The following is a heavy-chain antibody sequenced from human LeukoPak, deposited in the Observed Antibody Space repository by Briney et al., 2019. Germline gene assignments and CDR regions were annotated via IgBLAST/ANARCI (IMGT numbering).Heavy chain of an antibody. J-gene: IGHJ4*02. CDR1: GYTLTELS. V-gene: IGHV1-24*01. D-gene: IGHD3-22*01. CDR3: VSIDGHYDSSGY. Sequence: GASVKVSCKVSGYTLTELSMHWVRQAPGKGLEWVGGFDPEDGETNLSQKFQGGVTITHDTPADTAYMELSNLTAEDTAVYYCVSIDGHYDSSGYWGQGTLVIVSS. CDR2: FDPEDGET.